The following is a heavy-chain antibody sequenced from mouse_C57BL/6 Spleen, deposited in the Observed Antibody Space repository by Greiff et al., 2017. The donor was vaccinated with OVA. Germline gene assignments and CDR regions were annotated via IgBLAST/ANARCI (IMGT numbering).Heavy chain of an antibody. V-gene: IGHV1-80*01. Sequence: VKLQESGAELVKPGASVKISCKASGYAFSSYWMNWVKQRPGKGLEWIGQIYPGDGDTNYNGKFKGKATLTADKSSSTAYMQLSSLTSEDSAVYFCAREEGGYGSSYDWGQGTLVTVSA. CDR2: IYPGDGDT. CDR1: GYAFSSYW. CDR3: AREEGGYGSSYD. D-gene: IGHD1-1*01. J-gene: IGHJ3*01.